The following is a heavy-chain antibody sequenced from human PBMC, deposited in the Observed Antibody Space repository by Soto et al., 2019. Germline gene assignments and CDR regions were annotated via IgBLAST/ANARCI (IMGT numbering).Heavy chain of an antibody. CDR1: GYTFSRYG. D-gene: IGHD2-8*01. Sequence: QGQLVQSGGEVKKPGASVKVSCKASGYTFSRYGISWVRQAPGQGLEWMGWISGYNGDTNYAQKFQGRVTMTIDTSTTTAYMEQRGLTSDDTAIYYCAKNGQPPYYYYGLDVWGQGTTVTVSS. CDR2: ISGYNGDT. J-gene: IGHJ6*02. V-gene: IGHV1-18*01. CDR3: AKNGQPPYYYYGLDV.